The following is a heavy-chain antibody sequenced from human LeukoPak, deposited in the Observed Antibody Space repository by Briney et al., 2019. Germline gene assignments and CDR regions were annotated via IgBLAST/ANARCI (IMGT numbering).Heavy chain of an antibody. D-gene: IGHD2-2*02. CDR3: AKTDCTSSSCYTIDS. CDR2: ISDSGGDT. Sequence: PGGSLRLSCAASGLTFSYYAMSWVRQAPGRGLEWVSVISDSGGDTSYADSGKGRFTISRDNSKNTVHLQMNSLRVEDTAVYYCAKTDCTSSSCYTIDSWGQGTLVTVSS. J-gene: IGHJ4*02. V-gene: IGHV3-23*01. CDR1: GLTFSYYA.